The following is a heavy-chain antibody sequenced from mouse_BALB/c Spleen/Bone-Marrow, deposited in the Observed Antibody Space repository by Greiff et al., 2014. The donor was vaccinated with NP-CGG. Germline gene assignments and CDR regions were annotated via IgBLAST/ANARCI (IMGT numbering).Heavy chain of an antibody. V-gene: IGHV14-3*02. J-gene: IGHJ2*01. Sequence: VQLQQSGAALVKPGASVKLSYTASGFNIKDTYMHWVKQRPEQGLEWIGRIDPANGNTKYDPKFQGKATITADTSSNTAYLQLSSLTSEDTAVYYCANCYYGSHFDYWGQGTTLTVSS. CDR3: ANCYYGSHFDY. CDR2: IDPANGNT. D-gene: IGHD1-1*01. CDR1: GFNIKDTY.